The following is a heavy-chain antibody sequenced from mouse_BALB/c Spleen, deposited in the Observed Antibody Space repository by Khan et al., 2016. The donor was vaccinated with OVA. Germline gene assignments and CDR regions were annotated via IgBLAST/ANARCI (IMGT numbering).Heavy chain of an antibody. CDR2: IWSGEST. J-gene: IGHJ3*01. V-gene: IGHV2-2*02. D-gene: IGHD2-4*01. CDR3: ARNYDYDEGLAY. CDR1: GFSLTTYG. Sequence: VQLQESGPGLVQPSQSLSITCTVSGFSLTTYGVHWVRQSPEKGLEWMGVIWSGESTDYNAAFISRLSISKDISKCQVFFKMNSLQVNDTAIYYCARNYDYDEGLAYWGQGTLVTVSA.